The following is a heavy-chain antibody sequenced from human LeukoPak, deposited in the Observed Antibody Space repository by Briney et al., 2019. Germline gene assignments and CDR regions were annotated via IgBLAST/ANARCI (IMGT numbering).Heavy chain of an antibody. J-gene: IGHJ4*02. CDR2: ISRSGDTI. V-gene: IGHV3-11*04. D-gene: IGHD3-3*01. CDR1: GFTFSDHY. CDR3: ARGDSPYTNFGVIIMAGFDY. Sequence: VGSLRLSCAASGFTFSDHYMAWIREAPGKGLEWVSFISRSGDTIKYAASVKGRFTISRDNAKNSLYLQMTSLRVEDTAVYYCARGDSPYTNFGVIIMAGFDYWGQGTLVTVSS.